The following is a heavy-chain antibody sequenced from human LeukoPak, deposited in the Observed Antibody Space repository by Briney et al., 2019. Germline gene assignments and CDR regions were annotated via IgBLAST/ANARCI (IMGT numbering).Heavy chain of an antibody. V-gene: IGHV3-53*01. D-gene: IGHD3/OR15-3a*01. CDR3: ARERTRAPEFDY. J-gene: IGHJ4*02. CDR1: GFTVSNNY. CDR2: IYSGGST. Sequence: GGSLILSCAASGFTVSNNYMSWVRQAPGKGLEWVSVIYSGGSTYYADSVKGRFTISRDNSKNTLFLQMNSLRAEDTAVYYCARERTRAPEFDYWGQGTLVTVSS.